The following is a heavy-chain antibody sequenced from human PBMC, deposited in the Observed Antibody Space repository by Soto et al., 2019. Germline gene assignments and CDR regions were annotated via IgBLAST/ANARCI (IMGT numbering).Heavy chain of an antibody. D-gene: IGHD2-8*01. J-gene: IGHJ5*02. CDR2: ISYDGSNK. V-gene: IGHV3-30-3*01. CDR1: GFTFSRYA. Sequence: GGSLRLSCAASGFTFSRYAMHWVRQAPGKGLEWVAVISYDGSNKYYADSVKGRLTISRDNSKNTLYLQMNSLRAEDTAMYYCARHFGTPPVCTNGVCYIGWFDPWGQGTLVTAPQ. CDR3: ARHFGTPPVCTNGVCYIGWFDP.